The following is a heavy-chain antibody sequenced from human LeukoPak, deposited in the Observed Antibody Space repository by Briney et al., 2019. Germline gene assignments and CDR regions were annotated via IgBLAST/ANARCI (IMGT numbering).Heavy chain of an antibody. CDR1: GFTFSSYS. V-gene: IGHV3-21*01. Sequence: PGGSLRLSCAASGFTFSSYSMNWVRQAPGKGLEWVSSISSSSSYIYYADSVKGRFTISRDNAKNSLYLQMNSLRAEDTAVYYCASSRHDYGDYSVDYWGQGTLVTVSS. CDR2: ISSSSSYI. J-gene: IGHJ4*02. D-gene: IGHD4-17*01. CDR3: ASSRHDYGDYSVDY.